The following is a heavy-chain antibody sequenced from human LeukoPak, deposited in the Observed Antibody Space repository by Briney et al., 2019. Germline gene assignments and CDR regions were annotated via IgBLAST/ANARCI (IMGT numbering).Heavy chain of an antibody. V-gene: IGHV1-69*04. D-gene: IGHD1-7*01. CDR2: IIPILGIA. CDR3: ASRLTGTTYSYYFDY. CDR1: GGTFSSFA. Sequence: GASVKVSCKASGGTFSSFAISWVRQAPGQGLEWMGRIIPILGIANYAQKFQGRVTITADKSTSTAYTELSSLRSEDTAVYYCASRLTGTTYSYYFDYWGQGTLVTVSS. J-gene: IGHJ4*02.